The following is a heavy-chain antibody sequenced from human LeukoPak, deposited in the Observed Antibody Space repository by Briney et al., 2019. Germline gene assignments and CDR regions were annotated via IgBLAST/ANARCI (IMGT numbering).Heavy chain of an antibody. CDR2: ISGSGGST. D-gene: IGHD4-4*01. CDR1: GFTFSSYA. J-gene: IGHJ4*02. V-gene: IGHV3-23*01. CDR3: AKDSGGYSNSSPG. Sequence: GGSLRLSCAASGFTFSSYAMSWVRQAPGKGLEWVSAISGSGGSTYYADSVKGRFTISRDNSKNTLYLQMNSLRAEDAAVYYCAKDSGGYSNSSPGWGQGTLVTVSS.